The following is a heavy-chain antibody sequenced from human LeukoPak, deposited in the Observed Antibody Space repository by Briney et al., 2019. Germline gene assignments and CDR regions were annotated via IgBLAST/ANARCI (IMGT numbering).Heavy chain of an antibody. J-gene: IGHJ4*02. D-gene: IGHD1-26*01. CDR2: ISDSGGST. V-gene: IGHV3-23*01. CDR1: GLTFSNYA. CDR3: ARALSGTYYDY. Sequence: PGGSLRLSCAASGLTFSNYAMSWVRQAPGKGLEWVSGISDSGGSTYYADSVKGRFIIYRDNSKNTLYLQMNSLGAEDTAVYYCARALSGTYYDYWGQGTLVTVSS.